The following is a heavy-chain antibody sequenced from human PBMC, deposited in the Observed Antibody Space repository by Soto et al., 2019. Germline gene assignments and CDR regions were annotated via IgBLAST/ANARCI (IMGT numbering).Heavy chain of an antibody. CDR3: ANDQKAVGFGSDYFTSSFDS. D-gene: IGHD3-3*01. CDR2: INSDGSST. Sequence: GGSLRLSCAASGFTFSSYWMHWVRQAPGKGLVWVSRINSDGSSTSYADSVKGRFTISRDNAKNTLYLQMNSLRAEDTAVYYCANDQKAVGFGSDYFTSSFDSWGQGTLVTVSS. J-gene: IGHJ4*02. V-gene: IGHV3-74*01. CDR1: GFTFSSYW.